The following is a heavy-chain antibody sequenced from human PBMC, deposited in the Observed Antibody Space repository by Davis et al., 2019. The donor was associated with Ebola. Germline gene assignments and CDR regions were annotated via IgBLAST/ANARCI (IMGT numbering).Heavy chain of an antibody. CDR3: ARREPDCSSTSCHNWFDP. D-gene: IGHD2-2*01. V-gene: IGHV4-39*07. CDR1: GGSISSSSYY. Sequence: MPSETLSLTCTVSGGSISSSSYYWVWIRQPPGKGLEWIGSVYYSGSTYYSPSLKSRVTISVDTSKNQFSLKLSSVTAADTAVYYCARREPDCSSTSCHNWFDPWGQGTLVTVSS. J-gene: IGHJ5*02. CDR2: VYYSGST.